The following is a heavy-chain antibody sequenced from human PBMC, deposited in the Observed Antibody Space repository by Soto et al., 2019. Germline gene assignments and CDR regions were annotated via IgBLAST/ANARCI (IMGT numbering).Heavy chain of an antibody. Sequence: GASVKVSCKASGYTFTSYDINWVRQATGQGLEWMGWMNPNSGNTGYAQKFQGRVTMSRNTSISTAYMELSSLRSEDTAVYYCAREGGYSYGFDYWSQGTLVTVSS. CDR1: GYTFTSYD. CDR3: AREGGYSYGFDY. J-gene: IGHJ4*02. V-gene: IGHV1-8*01. CDR2: MNPNSGNT. D-gene: IGHD5-18*01.